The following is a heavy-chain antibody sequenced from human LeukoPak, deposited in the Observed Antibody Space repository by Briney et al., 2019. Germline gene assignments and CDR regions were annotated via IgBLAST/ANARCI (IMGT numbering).Heavy chain of an antibody. CDR3: ARLGGHYYGSGSPYYYYYMDV. Sequence: SETLSLTCTVSGGSISSSSYYWGWIRQPPGKGLEWIGSIYYSGSTYYNPSLKSRVTISVDTSKNQFSLKLSSVTAADTAVYYCARLGGHYYGSGSPYYYYYMDVWGKGTTVTVSS. J-gene: IGHJ6*03. D-gene: IGHD3-10*01. CDR2: IYYSGST. CDR1: GGSISSSSYY. V-gene: IGHV4-39*07.